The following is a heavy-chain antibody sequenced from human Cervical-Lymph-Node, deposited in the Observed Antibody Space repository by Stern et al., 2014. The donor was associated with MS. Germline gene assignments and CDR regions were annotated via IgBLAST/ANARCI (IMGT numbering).Heavy chain of an antibody. J-gene: IGHJ6*02. CDR1: GFTFEDYA. CDR2: IWYDGSQK. D-gene: IGHD2-2*02. CDR3: ARKIPDYYYYAMDV. V-gene: IGHV3-33*01. Sequence: VQLVESGGGVVPPGGSQRLSCTASGFTFEDYAMEWVRPVPGKGLEWGAMIWYDGSQKFYGDSVRGRFSVSRDNSRNTLYLQMKSLSLEDTAVYYCARKIPDYYYYAMDVWGQGTTVTVSS.